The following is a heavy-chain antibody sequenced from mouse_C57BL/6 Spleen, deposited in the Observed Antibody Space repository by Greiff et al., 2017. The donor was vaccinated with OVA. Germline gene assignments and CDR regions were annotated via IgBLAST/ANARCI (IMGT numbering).Heavy chain of an antibody. V-gene: IGHV1-26*01. J-gene: IGHJ1*03. D-gene: IGHD2-5*01. CDR3: ARFDYSKGYFDV. CDR1: GYTFTDYY. CDR2: INPNNGGT. Sequence: EVQLQQSGPELVKPGASVKISCKASGYTFTDYYMNWVKQSHGKSLEWIGDINPNNGGTSYNQKFKGKATLTVDKSSSTAYMELRSLTSEDSAVYYCARFDYSKGYFDVWGTGTTVTVSS.